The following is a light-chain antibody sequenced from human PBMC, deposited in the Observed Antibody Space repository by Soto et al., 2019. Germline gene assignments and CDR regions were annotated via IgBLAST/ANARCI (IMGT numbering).Light chain of an antibody. J-gene: IGLJ2*01. CDR3: SSYTSSGTLVV. CDR1: SSDVGGYNY. Sequence: QSALTQPASVSGSPGQSITISCTGTSSDVGGYNYVSWYQQHPGKAPKLMIYDVSNRPSGVSNRFSGSKSGNTASLTISGLQAEDEADYYCSSYTSSGTLVVFGGGTKLTFL. CDR2: DVS. V-gene: IGLV2-14*01.